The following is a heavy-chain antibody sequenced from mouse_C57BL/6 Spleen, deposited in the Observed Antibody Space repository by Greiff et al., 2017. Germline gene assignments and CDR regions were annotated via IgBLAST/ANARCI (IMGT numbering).Heavy chain of an antibody. CDR1: GYTFTDYY. V-gene: IGHV1-84*01. Sequence: QVQLKESGPELVKPGASVKISCKASGYTFTDYYINWVKQRPGQGLEWIGWIYPGSGNTNYNQKFKGKSTLTVDKSSSTAYMQLSSLTSEDSAVYYCARGETAQTWFAYWGQGTLVTVSA. D-gene: IGHD3-2*02. CDR2: IYPGSGNT. CDR3: ARGETAQTWFAY. J-gene: IGHJ3*01.